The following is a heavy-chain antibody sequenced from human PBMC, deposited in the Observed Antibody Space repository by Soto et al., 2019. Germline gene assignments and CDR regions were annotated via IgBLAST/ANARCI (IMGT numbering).Heavy chain of an antibody. J-gene: IGHJ4*02. Sequence: ASVKVSCKASGYTFTSCAMHWVRQAPGQRLEWMGWINAGNGNTKYSQKFQGRVTITRDTSASTAYMELSSLRPEDTAVYYCARGARQDEGDYWGQGTLVTVSS. CDR2: INAGNGNT. V-gene: IGHV1-3*01. CDR1: GYTFTSCA. CDR3: ARGARQDEGDY.